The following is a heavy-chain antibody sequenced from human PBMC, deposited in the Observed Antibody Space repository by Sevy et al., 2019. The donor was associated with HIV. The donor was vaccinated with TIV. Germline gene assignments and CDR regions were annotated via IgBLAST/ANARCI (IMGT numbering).Heavy chain of an antibody. Sequence: GGSLRLSCAASGFTFSSYSMNWVRQAPGKGLEWVSSIGSSSSYIYYADSVKGRFTISRDNAKNSLYLQMNSLRAEDTAVYYCARDRDETYYDFWSGPNYFDYWGQGTLVTVSS. CDR1: GFTFSSYS. CDR2: IGSSSSYI. J-gene: IGHJ4*02. CDR3: ARDRDETYYDFWSGPNYFDY. V-gene: IGHV3-21*01. D-gene: IGHD3-3*01.